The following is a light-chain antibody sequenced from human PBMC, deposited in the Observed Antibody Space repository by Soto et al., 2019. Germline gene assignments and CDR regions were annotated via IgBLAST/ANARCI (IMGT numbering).Light chain of an antibody. V-gene: IGKV3-20*01. Sequence: ESVLTQSPGTLSLSPGERATLSCRASQSVSSNYLAWYQQKPGQAPRLLIFGASSRATGIPDRFIGSGSGADFTVTNSRLEPEAFAVYYCQQYGGSPPQTFGQGTKVEIK. CDR1: QSVSSNY. J-gene: IGKJ1*01. CDR2: GAS. CDR3: QQYGGSPPQT.